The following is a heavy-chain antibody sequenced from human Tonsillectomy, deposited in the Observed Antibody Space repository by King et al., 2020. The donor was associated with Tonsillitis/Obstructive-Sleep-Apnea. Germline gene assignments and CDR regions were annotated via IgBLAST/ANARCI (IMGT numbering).Heavy chain of an antibody. CDR3: ARRYCSSTSCYSGEYYFYYYMDV. CDR2: INHSGST. CDR1: GGSFSGYY. D-gene: IGHD2-2*01. J-gene: IGHJ6*03. Sequence: VQLPQWGAGLLKPSETLSLTCAVYGGSFSGYYWSWIRQPPGKGLDWIGEINHSGSTNYNPSLKSRVTISVDTSKNQISLKLSSVTAADTAVYYCARRYCSSTSCYSGEYYFYYYMDVWGKGTTVTVSS. V-gene: IGHV4-34*01.